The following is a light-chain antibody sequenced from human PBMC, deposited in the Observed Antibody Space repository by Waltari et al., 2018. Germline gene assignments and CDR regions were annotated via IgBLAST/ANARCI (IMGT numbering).Light chain of an antibody. J-gene: IGKJ2*01. Sequence: DIQMTQSPSSLSASVGDRVTITCRASQNISSYLNWYQQKPGKAPNLLIYVASILQGGVSSRFSGSGSGTDFTITISSLQPEDFATYYCQQSYSTPYTFGQGTRLEIK. CDR3: QQSYSTPYT. CDR1: QNISSY. CDR2: VAS. V-gene: IGKV1-39*01.